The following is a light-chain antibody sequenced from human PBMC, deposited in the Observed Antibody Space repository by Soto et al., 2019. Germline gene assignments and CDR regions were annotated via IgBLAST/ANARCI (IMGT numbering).Light chain of an antibody. CDR3: QQFNSWPRT. CDR2: GAS. Sequence: IVMTQSPATVSGSPGERVTLSCRASQSVSGNVAWYHQKPGQPPRLLVYGASTTATDIPARIFGSGSETDFTLTITRLQSEDFGIYYCQQFNSWPRTFGQGTKVEIK. J-gene: IGKJ1*01. CDR1: QSVSGN. V-gene: IGKV3-15*01.